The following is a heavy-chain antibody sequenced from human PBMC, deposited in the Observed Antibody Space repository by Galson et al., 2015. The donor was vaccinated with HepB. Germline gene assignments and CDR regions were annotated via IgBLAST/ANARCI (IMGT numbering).Heavy chain of an antibody. Sequence: SLRLSCAASGFTFSDYYMSWIRQAPGKGLEWVSYISCSGSTIYYADSVKGRFTISRDNAKNSLYLQMNSLRAEDTAMYYCARDCFWSGYYWGWFDPWGQGTLVTVSS. J-gene: IGHJ5*02. CDR2: ISCSGSTI. CDR1: GFTFSDYY. D-gene: IGHD3-3*01. V-gene: IGHV3-11*01. CDR3: ARDCFWSGYYWGWFDP.